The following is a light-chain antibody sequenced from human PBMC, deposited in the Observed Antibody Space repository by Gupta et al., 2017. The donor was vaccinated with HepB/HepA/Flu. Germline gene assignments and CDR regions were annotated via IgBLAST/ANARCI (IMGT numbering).Light chain of an antibody. CDR2: KAS. Sequence: DIQMTQSPSTLSASVGDRVTITCRASQSVSTWLAWYQQKSGKAPKLLIYKASTLKSGVPSRFSGSGSGTEFTLTISSLQPDDFATYYCQQYNSYSTFGQGTKLEIK. V-gene: IGKV1-5*03. CDR1: QSVSTW. J-gene: IGKJ2*01. CDR3: QQYNSYST.